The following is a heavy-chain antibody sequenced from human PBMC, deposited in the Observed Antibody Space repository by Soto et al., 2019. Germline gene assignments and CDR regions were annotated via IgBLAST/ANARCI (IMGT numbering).Heavy chain of an antibody. CDR2: IIPVVGTT. CDR1: GDTFTTNS. Sequence: QVQLVQSGAEVKKPGSSVKVSCKASGDTFTTNSLNWVRQAPGQGLEWMGGIIPVVGTTKYAQKYQDRVTITRDKSTYTAYMELSSLRSDDTAVYYCARGLLYSTTYFDYGGQGTAVTASS. V-gene: IGHV1-69*06. J-gene: IGHJ4*02. D-gene: IGHD2-8*01. CDR3: ARGLLYSTTYFDY.